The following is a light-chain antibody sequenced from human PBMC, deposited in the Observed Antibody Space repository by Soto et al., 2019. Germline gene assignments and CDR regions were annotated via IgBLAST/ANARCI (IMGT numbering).Light chain of an antibody. Sequence: QSVLTQPASVSGSPGQSITISCTGTNSDVGGYNYVSWYQQHPGKAPELMIYEVSHRPSGVSNRFSGSKSDNTASLTISGLQAEDEAYYYCCSYAGSSYYVFGSGTKVTVL. CDR2: EVS. J-gene: IGLJ1*01. CDR3: CSYAGSSYYV. CDR1: NSDVGGYNY. V-gene: IGLV2-14*01.